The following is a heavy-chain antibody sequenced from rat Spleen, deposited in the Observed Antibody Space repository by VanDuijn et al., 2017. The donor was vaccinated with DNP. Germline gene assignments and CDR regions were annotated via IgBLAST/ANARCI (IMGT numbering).Heavy chain of an antibody. V-gene: IGHV5-29*01. CDR2: ISYDGSST. CDR1: GFTFSDYY. J-gene: IGHJ4*01. Sequence: EVQLVESDGGLVQPGRSLKLSCAASGFTFSDYYMAWVRQAPTKGLEWVATISYDGSSTYYRDSVKGRFTISRDNAKSTLYLQMDSLRSEDTATYYCARQVSPGVMDAWGQGASVTVSS. D-gene: IGHD3-8*01. CDR3: ARQVSPGVMDA.